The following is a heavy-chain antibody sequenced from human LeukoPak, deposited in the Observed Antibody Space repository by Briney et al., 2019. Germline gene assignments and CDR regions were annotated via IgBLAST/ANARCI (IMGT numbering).Heavy chain of an antibody. V-gene: IGHV3-23*01. CDR1: GFTFSSYA. CDR2: ISGSGGST. CDR3: ANTMVRGVIMTPPDY. Sequence: GGSLRLSCAASGFTFSSYAMSWVRQAPGKGLEWVSAISGSGGSTYYADSVKGRFTISRDNSKNTLYLQMNSLRAEDTAVYYCANTMVRGVIMTPPDYWGQGTLVTVSS. D-gene: IGHD3-10*01. J-gene: IGHJ4*02.